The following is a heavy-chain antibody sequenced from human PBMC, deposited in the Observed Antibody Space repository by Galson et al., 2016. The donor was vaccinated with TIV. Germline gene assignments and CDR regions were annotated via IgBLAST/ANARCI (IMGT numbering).Heavy chain of an antibody. D-gene: IGHD3-22*01. CDR3: TKVPSSGFPYYYGLDV. Sequence: SLRLSCAASGFSFSIFAMTWVRQAPGMGLEWVSAISGGGGSTYYADSVKGRFTISRDNSKNTLFLQMNSLRAEDTAVYYCTKVPSSGFPYYYGLDVWGQETTVTVSS. V-gene: IGHV3-23*01. CDR1: GFSFSIFA. J-gene: IGHJ6*02. CDR2: ISGGGGST.